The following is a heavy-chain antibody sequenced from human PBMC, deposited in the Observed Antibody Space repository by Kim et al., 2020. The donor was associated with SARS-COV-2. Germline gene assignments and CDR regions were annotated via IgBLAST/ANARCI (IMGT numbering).Heavy chain of an antibody. D-gene: IGHD3-22*01. CDR2: ISGSGGST. J-gene: IGHJ3*02. Sequence: GGSLRLSCAASGFTFSSYAMSWVRQAPGKGLEWVSAISGSGGSTYYADSVKGRFTISRDNSKNTLYLQMSSLRAEDTAVYYCARVPTSYDSSGYYMDAVGIWGQGTMVTVSS. CDR3: ARVPTSYDSSGYYMDAVGI. CDR1: GFTFSSYA. V-gene: IGHV3-23*01.